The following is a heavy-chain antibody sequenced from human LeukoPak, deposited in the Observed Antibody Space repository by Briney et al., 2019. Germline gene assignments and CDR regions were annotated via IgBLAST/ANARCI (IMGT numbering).Heavy chain of an antibody. J-gene: IGHJ4*02. CDR1: GGTFSSYA. CDR2: IIPIFGTA. D-gene: IGHD6-19*01. Sequence: SVKVSCKASGGTFSSYAISWVRQAPGQGLEWMGGIIPIFGTANYAQKFQGRVTITTDESTSTAYMELSSLSSDDTAVYYCASGTPMSRSGWLLDDDYWGQGTLVTVSS. V-gene: IGHV1-69*05. CDR3: ASGTPMSRSGWLLDDDY.